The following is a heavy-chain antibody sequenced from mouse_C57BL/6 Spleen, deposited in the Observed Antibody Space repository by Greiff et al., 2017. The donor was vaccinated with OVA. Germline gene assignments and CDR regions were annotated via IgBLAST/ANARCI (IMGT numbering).Heavy chain of an antibody. J-gene: IGHJ2*01. V-gene: IGHV5-17*01. CDR2: ISSGSSTI. CDR3: ARNYYGRKTDYVDY. Sequence: EVQLVESGGGLVKPGGSLKLSCAASGFTFSDYGMHWVRQAPEKGLEWVAYISSGSSTIYYADTVKGRFTISRDNAKNTLFLQMTSLRSEDTAMYYCARNYYGRKTDYVDYWGQGTTLTVSS. D-gene: IGHD1-1*01. CDR1: GFTFSDYG.